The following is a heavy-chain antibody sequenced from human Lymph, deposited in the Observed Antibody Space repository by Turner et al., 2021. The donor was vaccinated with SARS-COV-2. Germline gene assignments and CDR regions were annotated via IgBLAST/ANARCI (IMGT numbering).Heavy chain of an antibody. Sequence: QVQLVQSGAEVKKPGASVKVSCKASGYTFTGYCMHWVRQAPGQGLEWIGWINPNSGGTNYPQKFQGRVTMTRDTSISRAYMELSRLRSDDTAVYYCARSRDLQSMIRGVDPFDYWGQGTLVTVSS. J-gene: IGHJ4*02. D-gene: IGHD3-10*01. CDR3: ARSRDLQSMIRGVDPFDY. V-gene: IGHV1-2*02. CDR1: GYTFTGYC. CDR2: INPNSGGT.